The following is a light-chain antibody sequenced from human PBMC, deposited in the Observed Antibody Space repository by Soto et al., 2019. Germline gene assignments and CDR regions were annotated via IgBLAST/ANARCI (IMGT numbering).Light chain of an antibody. V-gene: IGKV3-15*01. J-gene: IGKJ5*01. Sequence: IVMTHSPATLSVTPLERSTLSCMASQSVSSNLAWYQQKPGQAPRLLIYGASTRATGIPARFSGSGSGTEFTLTISSLQSEDFAVYYCQQYNNWPPITFGQGTRLEIK. CDR1: QSVSSN. CDR2: GAS. CDR3: QQYNNWPPIT.